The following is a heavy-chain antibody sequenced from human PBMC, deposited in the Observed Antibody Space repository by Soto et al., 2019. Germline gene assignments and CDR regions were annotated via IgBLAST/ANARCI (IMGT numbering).Heavy chain of an antibody. CDR3: ANSIIVVVPAALSYYYYYGMDV. CDR2: IYYSGST. CDR1: GGSISSSIYY. D-gene: IGHD2-2*01. V-gene: IGHV4-39*01. Sequence: SETLSLTCTVSGGSISSSIYYWGWIRQPPGKGLEWIGSIYYSGSTYYNPSLKSRVTISVDTSKNQFSLKLSSVTAADTAVYYCANSIIVVVPAALSYYYYYGMDVWGQGTTVT. J-gene: IGHJ6*02.